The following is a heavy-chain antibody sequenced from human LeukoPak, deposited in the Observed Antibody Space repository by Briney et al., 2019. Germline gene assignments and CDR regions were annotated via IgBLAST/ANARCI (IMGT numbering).Heavy chain of an antibody. V-gene: IGHV3-30*02. D-gene: IGHD2-15*01. J-gene: IGHJ4*02. CDR1: GFTFSSYG. CDR3: AKGGPYCSGGSCLSYFDS. Sequence: GGSLRLSCAASGFTFSSYGMHWVRQAPGKGLERVALIWYDGSSKHYADSVKGRFTISRDNSKNTLYLQVNSLRAEDTAVYYCAKGGPYCSGGSCLSYFDSWGQGTLVTVSS. CDR2: IWYDGSSK.